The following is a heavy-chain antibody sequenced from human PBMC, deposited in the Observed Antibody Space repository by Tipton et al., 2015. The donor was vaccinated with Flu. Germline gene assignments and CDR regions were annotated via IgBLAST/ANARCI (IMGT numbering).Heavy chain of an antibody. J-gene: IGHJ6*02. CDR1: GGSLSGYY. CDR2: INHSGGS. V-gene: IGHV4-34*01. CDR3: ARGRYEYDTSGTYRGGYQLYGMDV. D-gene: IGHD3-22*01. Sequence: TLSLTCAVYGGSLSGYYLSWIRQPPGKGLEWIGEINHSGGSNYNPSLKSRVTISVDKSKNQFSLKLISGTAADTAVYFCARGRYEYDTSGTYRGGYQLYGMDVWSQGTTVTVSS.